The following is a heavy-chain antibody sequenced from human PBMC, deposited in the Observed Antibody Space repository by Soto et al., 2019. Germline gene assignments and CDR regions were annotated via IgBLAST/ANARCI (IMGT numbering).Heavy chain of an antibody. V-gene: IGHV3-23*01. CDR3: EKDGLLGYCSSTTPPCGYYYGMDV. J-gene: IGHJ6*02. D-gene: IGHD2-2*01. CDR2: ISGSGGST. CDR1: GFTFSSYA. Sequence: GGSLRLSCAASGFTFSSYAMSWVRQAPGKGLEWVSAISGSGGSTYYADSVKGRFTISRDNSKNTLYLQMNSLRAEDTAVYYCEKDGLLGYCSSTTPPCGYYYGMDVGGQGTRVTVS.